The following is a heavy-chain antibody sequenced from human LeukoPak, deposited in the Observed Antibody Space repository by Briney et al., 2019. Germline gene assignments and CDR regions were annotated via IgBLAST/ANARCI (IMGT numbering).Heavy chain of an antibody. CDR1: GFTFSSYW. CDR3: TTGNYGAFEF. V-gene: IGHV3-15*01. Sequence: GGSLRLSCAASGFTFSSYWMSWVRQAPGKGLEWVGRIKSETSGGTTEYAAPVKGRFIVSRDDSKNTLFLQMNSLKIEDTAVYYCTTGNYGAFEFWGQGTMVTVSS. CDR2: IKSETSGGTT. J-gene: IGHJ3*01. D-gene: IGHD1-7*01.